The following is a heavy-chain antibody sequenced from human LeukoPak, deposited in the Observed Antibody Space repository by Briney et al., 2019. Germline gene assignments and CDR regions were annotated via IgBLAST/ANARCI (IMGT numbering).Heavy chain of an antibody. CDR3: ARVDRGYYDFWSGSRYYFGY. V-gene: IGHV3-11*04. D-gene: IGHD3-3*01. CDR2: ISSSGSTI. CDR1: GFTFSDYY. J-gene: IGHJ4*02. Sequence: GGSLRLSCAASGFTFSDYYMSWIRQAPGKGLEWVSYISSSGSTIYYADSVKGRSTISRDNAKNSLYLQMNSLRAEDTAVYYCARVDRGYYDFWSGSRYYFGYWGQGTLVTVSS.